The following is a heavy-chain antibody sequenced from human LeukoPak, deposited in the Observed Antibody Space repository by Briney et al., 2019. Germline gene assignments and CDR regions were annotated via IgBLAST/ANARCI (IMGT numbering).Heavy chain of an antibody. CDR2: ISAYNGNT. Sequence: GASVKVSCKASGYTFTSYGISCVRQAPGQGLEWMGWISAYNGNTNYAQKLQGRVTMTTDTSTSTAYMELRSLRSDDTAVYCCARGPYCSGGTCYSQYFDYWGQGTLVTVSS. D-gene: IGHD2-15*01. J-gene: IGHJ4*02. CDR1: GYTFTSYG. CDR3: ARGPYCSGGTCYSQYFDY. V-gene: IGHV1-18*01.